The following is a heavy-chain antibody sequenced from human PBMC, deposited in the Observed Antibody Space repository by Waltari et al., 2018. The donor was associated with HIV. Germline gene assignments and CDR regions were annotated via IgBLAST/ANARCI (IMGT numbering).Heavy chain of an antibody. CDR2: INHSGST. J-gene: IGHJ4*02. CDR3: ARGVDGYSHFDY. V-gene: IGHV4-34*01. D-gene: IGHD4-4*01. CDR1: GGSFSGYY. Sequence: QVQLQQWGAGLLKPSETLSLTCAVYGGSFSGYYWSWIRQPPGKGLEGIGEINHSGSTNYNPSLKSRVTISVDTSKNQFSLKLSSVTAADTAVYYCARGVDGYSHFDYWGQGTLVTVSS.